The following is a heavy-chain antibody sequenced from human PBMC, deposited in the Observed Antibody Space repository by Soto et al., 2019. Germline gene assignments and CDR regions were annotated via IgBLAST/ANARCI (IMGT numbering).Heavy chain of an antibody. V-gene: IGHV3-74*03. D-gene: IGHD3-10*01. CDR3: ARLLGGSGSFIDY. Sequence: EVQLVESGGGLVQPGGSLRLSCAASGFIFSGYWMHWVRRAPGKGLVWVSRINSDGSSTTYADSAKGRFTISRDNAKNTMYLQMNSLTAEDPAVYYCARLLGGSGSFIDYWGQGTLVTVSS. J-gene: IGHJ4*02. CDR2: INSDGSST. CDR1: GFIFSGYW.